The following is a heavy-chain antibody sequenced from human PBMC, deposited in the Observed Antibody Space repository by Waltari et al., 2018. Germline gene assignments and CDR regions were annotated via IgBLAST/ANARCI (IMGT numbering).Heavy chain of an antibody. V-gene: IGHV5-51*01. J-gene: IGHJ3*01. CDR3: ARAYASGDDAFDL. CDR1: GYRFTTYW. Sequence: EVQLVQSGAEVKKPGESLKISCTGSGYRFTTYWIGWVRQMPGKGLEWMGFVYPGDSDTRYSQSFQGQVTISADKSISTAYMQWSSLRASDTAMYYCARAYASGDDAFDLWGQGTVVTVSS. D-gene: IGHD2-2*01. CDR2: VYPGDSDT.